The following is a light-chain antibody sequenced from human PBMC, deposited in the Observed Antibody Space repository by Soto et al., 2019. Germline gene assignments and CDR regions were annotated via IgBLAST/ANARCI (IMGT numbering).Light chain of an antibody. CDR3: QQYNNWPRT. J-gene: IGKJ1*01. CDR1: QSVGHN. CDR2: GAS. Sequence: DIVMTQSPVTLSVSPGDRATLSCRASQSVGHNLAWFQQKPGQAPRLLIYGASAGATGIPDRFSGSGFGTEFTLTISRIQSEDLAVYYCQQYNNWPRTFGQGTKVEMK. V-gene: IGKV3-15*01.